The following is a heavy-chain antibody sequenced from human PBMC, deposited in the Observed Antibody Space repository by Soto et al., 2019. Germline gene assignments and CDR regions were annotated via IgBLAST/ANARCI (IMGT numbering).Heavy chain of an antibody. CDR1: GDSVSSNSAA. J-gene: IGHJ6*02. Sequence: KQSQTLSLTCAISGDSVSSNSAAWNWIRQSPSRGLEWLGRTYYRAKWHNDYAVSVKSRITINPDTSKNQFSLQLNSVTPEDTAVYYFARVRYYYDGMDVWGQGTTVTVSS. CDR2: TYYRAKWHN. V-gene: IGHV6-1*01. CDR3: ARVRYYYDGMDV.